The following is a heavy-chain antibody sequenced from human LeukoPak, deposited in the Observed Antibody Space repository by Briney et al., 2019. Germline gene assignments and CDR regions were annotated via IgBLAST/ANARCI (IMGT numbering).Heavy chain of an antibody. CDR3: AKGRWVQPAGYLDF. Sequence: GRSLRLSCAASGFTFSDSGMYWVRQSPGKGLEWVALIWYDGSNKYYADSVKGRFTISRDNSKNTLYLQMNSLRAEDTAVYYCAKGRWVQPAGYLDFSGQGTLVTVSS. CDR2: IWYDGSNK. V-gene: IGHV3-33*06. D-gene: IGHD5-24*01. J-gene: IGHJ4*02. CDR1: GFTFSDSG.